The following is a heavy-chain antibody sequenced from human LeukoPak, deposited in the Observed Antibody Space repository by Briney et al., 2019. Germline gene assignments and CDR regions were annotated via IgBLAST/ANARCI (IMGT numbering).Heavy chain of an antibody. D-gene: IGHD4-17*01. J-gene: IGHJ5*02. Sequence: GGSLRLSCAASGFTFSSYWMSWVRQAPGKGLEWVSSISSSSSYIYYADSVKGRFTISRDNAKNSLYLQMNSLRAEDTAVYYCARDPPTTTVTTDWFDPWGQGTLVTVSS. CDR3: ARDPPTTTVTTDWFDP. CDR1: GFTFSSYW. V-gene: IGHV3-21*01. CDR2: ISSSSSYI.